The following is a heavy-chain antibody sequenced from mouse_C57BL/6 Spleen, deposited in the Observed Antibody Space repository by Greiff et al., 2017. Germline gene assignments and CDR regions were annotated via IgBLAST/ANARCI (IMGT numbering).Heavy chain of an antibody. Sequence: QVQLQQPGAELVKPGASVKLSCKASGYTFTSYWMQWVKQRPGQGLEWIGEIDPSDSYTNYNQKLKGKATLTVDTSSSTAYMQLSSLTSEDSAVYYCARWRDYWGQGTSVTGSS. V-gene: IGHV1-50*01. CDR3: ARWRDY. J-gene: IGHJ4*01. CDR2: IDPSDSYT. CDR1: GYTFTSYW.